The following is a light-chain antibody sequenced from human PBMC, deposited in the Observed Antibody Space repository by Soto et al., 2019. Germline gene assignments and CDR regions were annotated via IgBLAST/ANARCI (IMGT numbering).Light chain of an antibody. CDR1: QYIGSA. Sequence: EVVLTQSPATLSLSPGDRATLSCRASQYIGSAVAWYHQRSGQAPRLLIFDASIRVPTTPARFSGSVSGTDFTLTISRLEPEDFAVYYCQQYGSSPITFGQGTRLEIK. J-gene: IGKJ5*01. V-gene: IGKV3-20*01. CDR3: QQYGSSPIT. CDR2: DAS.